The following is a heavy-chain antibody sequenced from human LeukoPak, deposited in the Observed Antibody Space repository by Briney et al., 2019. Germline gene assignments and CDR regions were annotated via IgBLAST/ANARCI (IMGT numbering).Heavy chain of an antibody. J-gene: IGHJ6*03. Sequence: GGSLRLSGAASGFTFSSYSMNWVRQAPGKGLEWVSSISSSSSYIYYADSVKGRFTISRDNAKNSLYLQMNSLRAEDTAVYYCARDQWLQSNHYMDVWGKGTTVTVSS. V-gene: IGHV3-21*01. CDR2: ISSSSSYI. CDR1: GFTFSSYS. CDR3: ARDQWLQSNHYMDV. D-gene: IGHD5-18*01.